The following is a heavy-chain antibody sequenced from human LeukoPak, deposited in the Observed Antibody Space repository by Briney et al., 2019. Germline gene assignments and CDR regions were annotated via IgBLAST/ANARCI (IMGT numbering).Heavy chain of an antibody. J-gene: IGHJ4*02. D-gene: IGHD7-27*01. Sequence: PSQTLSLTCAVSGGSISSGGYSWSWIRQPPGKGLEWIGYVYYSGSTEYNPSLRSRVTISLEMSKHQFSLNVTSVTAADTAVYYCATNTGTVFDYWGQGALVTVSS. CDR2: VYYSGST. V-gene: IGHV4-30-4*07. CDR1: GGSISSGGYS. CDR3: ATNTGTVFDY.